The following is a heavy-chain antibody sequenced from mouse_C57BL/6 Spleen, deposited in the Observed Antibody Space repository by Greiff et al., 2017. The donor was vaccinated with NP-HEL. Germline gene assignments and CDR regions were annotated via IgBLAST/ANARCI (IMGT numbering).Heavy chain of an antibody. Sequence: EVMLVESGGGLVKPGGSLKLSCAASGFTFSSYTMSWVRQTPEKRLEWVATISGGGGNTYYPDSVKGRFTISRDNAKNTLYLQMSSLRSEDTALYYCARHLRVPGYYAMDYWGQGTSVTVSS. J-gene: IGHJ4*01. D-gene: IGHD5-1*01. CDR2: ISGGGGNT. CDR3: ARHLRVPGYYAMDY. CDR1: GFTFSSYT. V-gene: IGHV5-9*01.